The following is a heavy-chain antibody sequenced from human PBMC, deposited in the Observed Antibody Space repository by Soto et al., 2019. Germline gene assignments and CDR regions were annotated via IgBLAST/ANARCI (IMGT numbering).Heavy chain of an antibody. V-gene: IGHV1-18*01. D-gene: IGHD2-15*01. CDR2: ISGYNGNT. CDR1: GDTFTTYG. Sequence: QVPLVQSGAEVKNPGASVKVSCEGSGDTFTTYGISWVRQAPGQGLEWMGWISGYNGNTNYAQKFQDRVTMTTDTSTSTAYMELRSLTSDDTAVYYCAREYCSGVSCYGVDYWGQGTLVTVSS. J-gene: IGHJ4*02. CDR3: AREYCSGVSCYGVDY.